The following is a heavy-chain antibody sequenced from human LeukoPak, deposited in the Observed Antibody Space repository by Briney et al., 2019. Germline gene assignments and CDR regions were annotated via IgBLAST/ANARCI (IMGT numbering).Heavy chain of an antibody. J-gene: IGHJ5*01. D-gene: IGHD2-2*01. Sequence: GASVKVSCKAPGGTFSNYAINWVRQAPGQGLEWMGRIIPIFGTANYAQRFQGRVTITTDEATSTAYMELSSLRSEDTAVYYCAGEGGYCSDTSCYDLRNWFDSWGQGTLVTVSS. CDR1: GGTFSNYA. CDR3: AGEGGYCSDTSCYDLRNWFDS. V-gene: IGHV1-69*05. CDR2: IIPIFGTA.